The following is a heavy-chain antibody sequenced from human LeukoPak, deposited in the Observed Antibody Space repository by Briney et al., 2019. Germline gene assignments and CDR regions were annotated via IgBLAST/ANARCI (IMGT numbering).Heavy chain of an antibody. J-gene: IGHJ5*02. CDR1: GYTFTSYD. CDR3: ARARWDIVVVVAGEGGFDP. Sequence: GASVKVSCKASGYTFTSYDINWVRQATGQGLEWMGWMNPNSGNTGYAQKFQGRVTMTRNTSISTAYMELSSLRSEDTAVYYCARARWDIVVVVAGEGGFDPWGQGTLVTVSS. D-gene: IGHD2-15*01. CDR2: MNPNSGNT. V-gene: IGHV1-8*01.